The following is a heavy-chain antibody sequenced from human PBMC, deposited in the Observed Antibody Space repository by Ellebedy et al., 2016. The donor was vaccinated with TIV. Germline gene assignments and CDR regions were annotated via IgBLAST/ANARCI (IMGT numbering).Heavy chain of an antibody. J-gene: IGHJ4*02. Sequence: GGSLRLSCQPSGYTFTNYSISWVRQMPGKGLEWMRKIDATDSYPNYSPSFTGHVTISADKSITPAYLQWSGLKASDTAMYYCTRSTTSGYDYWGQGTLVTVSS. V-gene: IGHV5-10-1*01. D-gene: IGHD5-12*01. CDR3: TRSTTSGYDY. CDR2: IDATDSYP. CDR1: GYTFTNYS.